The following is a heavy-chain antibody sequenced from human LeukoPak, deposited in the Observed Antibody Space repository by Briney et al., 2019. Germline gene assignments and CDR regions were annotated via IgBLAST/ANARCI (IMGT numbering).Heavy chain of an antibody. J-gene: IGHJ4*02. CDR1: GGSVSSGGYY. D-gene: IGHD5-24*01. CDR2: IYYSGST. V-gene: IGHV4-61*08. Sequence: PSETLSLTCTVSGGSVSSGGYYWSWIRQPPGKGLESIGYIYYSGSTNYNPSLKSRVTISVDTSKNQFSLKLSSVTAADTAVYYCARVDGYSDYWGQGTLVTVSS. CDR3: ARVDGYSDY.